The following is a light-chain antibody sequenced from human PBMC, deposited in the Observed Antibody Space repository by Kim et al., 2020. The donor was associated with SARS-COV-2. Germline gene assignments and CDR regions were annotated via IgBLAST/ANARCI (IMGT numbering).Light chain of an antibody. J-gene: IGLJ2*01. CDR1: SLRRYY. V-gene: IGLV3-19*01. CDR2: SKN. Sequence: SSELTQDPAVSVALGQTVRITCQGDSLRRYYASWYHQKPGQAPVLLIYSKNNRPSGIPDRFSGCSSGNTASLTITGAQAEDEADYYCNSPDSSGNHWVFG. CDR3: NSPDSSGNHWV.